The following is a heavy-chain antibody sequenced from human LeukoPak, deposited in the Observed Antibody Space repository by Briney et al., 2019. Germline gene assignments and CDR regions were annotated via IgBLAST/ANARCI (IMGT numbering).Heavy chain of an antibody. V-gene: IGHV3-30*03. J-gene: IGHJ4*02. Sequence: GSLRLSCAASGFTFSSYGMHWVRQAPGKGLEWVAVISYDGSNKYYADSVKGRFTISRDNSKNTLYLQMNSLRAEDTAVYYCARDSGSWDDYWGQGTLVTVSS. D-gene: IGHD6-13*01. CDR1: GFTFSSYG. CDR3: ARDSGSWDDY. CDR2: ISYDGSNK.